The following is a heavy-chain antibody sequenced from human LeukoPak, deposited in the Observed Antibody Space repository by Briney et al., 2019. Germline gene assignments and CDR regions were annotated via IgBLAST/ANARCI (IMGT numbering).Heavy chain of an antibody. J-gene: IGHJ4*02. D-gene: IGHD6-19*01. Sequence: AGGALRLSREASVYTFSIYCMYCVPQAPEKGREWVSRVKRDGSFIRYAETLRRRFTISRDHVKNTLLREVNSLRAGDTGLNYCARDAEDSSGWTVDYWGQGTLVTVSS. V-gene: IGHV3-74*01. CDR2: VKRDGSFI. CDR3: ARDAEDSSGWTVDY. CDR1: VYTFSIYC.